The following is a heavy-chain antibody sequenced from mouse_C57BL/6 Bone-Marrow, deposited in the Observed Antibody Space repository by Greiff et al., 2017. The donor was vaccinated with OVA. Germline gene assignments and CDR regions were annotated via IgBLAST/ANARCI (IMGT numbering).Heavy chain of an antibody. CDR2: IRSGSSTI. V-gene: IGHV5-17*01. CDR3: ARGTGAL. Sequence: EVHLVESGGGLVKPGGSLKLSCAASGFTFSDYGMHWVRQAPEKGLEWVAYIRSGSSTIYYADTMKGRFTISRDNAKNTLFLQMTSLRSEDTAMYYCARGTGALWGQGTTLTVSS. J-gene: IGHJ2*01. D-gene: IGHD3-1*01. CDR1: GFTFSDYG.